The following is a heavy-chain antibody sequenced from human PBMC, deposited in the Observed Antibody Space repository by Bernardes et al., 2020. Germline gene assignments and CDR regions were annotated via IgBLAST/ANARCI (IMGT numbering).Heavy chain of an antibody. V-gene: IGHV3-23*01. CDR3: AKDARRYSGWYYFDY. CDR1: GFSLSSYW. CDR2: ITDSGDNT. D-gene: IGHD6-19*01. J-gene: IGHJ4*01. Sequence: GGSLRLSCAASGFSLSSYWMHWVRQVPGKGLVWVSRITDSGDNTYYADSVRGRFTISRDNSKNTLYLQMNSLRAEDTAVYYCAKDARRYSGWYYFDYWGKGTLVTVSS.